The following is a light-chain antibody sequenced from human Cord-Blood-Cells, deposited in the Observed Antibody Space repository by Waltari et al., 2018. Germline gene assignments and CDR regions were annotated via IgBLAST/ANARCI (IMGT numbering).Light chain of an antibody. CDR3: SSYTSSSTWV. CDR1: SYNIGSNT. Sequence: QSVLTQPPSASGTPGQRVTISCSGSSYNIGSNTVNWYQQLPGTAPKLLIYSNNQRPSGVPDRFSGSKSGTSASLAISGLQSEDEADYYCSSYTSSSTWVFGGGTKLTVL. V-gene: IGLV1-44*01. CDR2: SNN. J-gene: IGLJ3*02.